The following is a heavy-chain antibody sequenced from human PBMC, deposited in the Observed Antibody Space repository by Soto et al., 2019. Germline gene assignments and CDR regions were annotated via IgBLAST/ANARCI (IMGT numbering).Heavy chain of an antibody. CDR1: GFTFSSYA. Sequence: PGGSLRLSCAASGFTFSSYAMSWVRQAPGKGLEWVSAISGSGGSTYYADSVKGRFTISRDNPKNTLYLQMNSLRAEDTAVYYCAKHSGDYIGNWFDPWGQGTLVTVSS. CDR3: AKHSGDYIGNWFDP. V-gene: IGHV3-23*01. D-gene: IGHD4-17*01. CDR2: ISGSGGST. J-gene: IGHJ5*02.